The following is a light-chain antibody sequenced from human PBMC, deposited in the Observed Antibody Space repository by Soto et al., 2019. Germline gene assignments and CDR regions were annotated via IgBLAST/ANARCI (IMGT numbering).Light chain of an antibody. Sequence: QSALTQPPSASGSPGQSVTISCTGTSSDVGGYNYVSWYQQHPGKAPKLMIYEVSKRPSGVPDRFSGSKSGNTASLTVSGLQAEDEADYYCPSYAGSKADVFGTGTKLTVL. J-gene: IGLJ1*01. CDR1: SSDVGGYNY. V-gene: IGLV2-8*01. CDR3: PSYAGSKADV. CDR2: EVS.